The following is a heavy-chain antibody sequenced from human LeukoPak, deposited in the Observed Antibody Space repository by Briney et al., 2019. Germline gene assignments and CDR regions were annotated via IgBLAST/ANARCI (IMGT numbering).Heavy chain of an antibody. D-gene: IGHD6-13*01. CDR3: ARRHSSSWYRVDWFDP. Sequence: SETLSLTCTVSGGSISSSSYYWSWIRQPPGKGLEWIGYIYYSGSTNYNPSLKSRVTISVDTSKNQFSLKLSSVTAADTAVYYCARRHSSSWYRVDWFDPWGQGTLVTVSS. J-gene: IGHJ5*02. CDR1: GGSISSSSYY. CDR2: IYYSGST. V-gene: IGHV4-61*05.